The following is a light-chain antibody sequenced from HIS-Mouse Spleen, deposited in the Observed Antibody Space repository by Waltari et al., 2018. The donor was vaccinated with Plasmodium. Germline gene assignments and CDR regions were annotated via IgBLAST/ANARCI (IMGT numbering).Light chain of an antibody. Sequence: DIQMTQSPSTLSASVGDRVTITCRASQSISSWLAWYQQKPGKAPKHLIYKASSLESGVPSRFSGSGSWTEFTLTISSLQPDDFATYYCQQYNSYQFGQGTKVEIK. CDR2: KAS. J-gene: IGKJ1*01. CDR1: QSISSW. CDR3: QQYNSYQ. V-gene: IGKV1-5*03.